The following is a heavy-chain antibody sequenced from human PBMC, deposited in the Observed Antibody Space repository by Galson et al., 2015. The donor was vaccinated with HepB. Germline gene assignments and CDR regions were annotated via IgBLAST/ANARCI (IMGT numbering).Heavy chain of an antibody. CDR2: ISGSGGST. D-gene: IGHD3-10*01. V-gene: IGHV3-23*01. CDR3: AKDVLMVRGCQIDY. CDR1: GFTFSRYA. J-gene: IGHJ4*02. Sequence: SLRLSCAASGFTFSRYAMSWVRQAPGKGLEWVSAISGSGGSTYYADSVKGRFTISRDNSKNTLYLQMNSLRAEDTAVYYCAKDVLMVRGCQIDYWGQETLVTVSS.